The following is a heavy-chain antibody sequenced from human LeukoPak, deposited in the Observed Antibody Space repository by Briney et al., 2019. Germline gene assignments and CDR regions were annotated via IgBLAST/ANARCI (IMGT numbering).Heavy chain of an antibody. J-gene: IGHJ4*02. CDR3: ARGGGGMDF. CDR1: GFIFSNFW. V-gene: IGHV3-7*03. Sequence: GGSLRLSCAASGFIFSNFWMSWVRQAPGKGPEWVANIKLDGSDTYYVDSVRGRFTTSRDNAKSSLYLQMNSLRAEDTAVYYCARGGGGMDFWGQGTLVTVSS. CDR2: IKLDGSDT.